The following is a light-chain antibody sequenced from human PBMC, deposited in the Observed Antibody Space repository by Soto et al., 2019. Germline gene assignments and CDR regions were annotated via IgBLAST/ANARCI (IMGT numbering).Light chain of an antibody. CDR1: SSDVGAYNY. J-gene: IGLJ1*01. CDR2: EVS. Sequence: QSVLTQPPSASGSPGQSVTISCTGTSSDVGAYNYLSWYQQHPGKAPKLMIYEVSKRPSGVPDRFSGSKSGNTASLTVSGLQAEDEADYYCSSYAGSNNYVFGTGTKPPS. V-gene: IGLV2-8*01. CDR3: SSYAGSNNYV.